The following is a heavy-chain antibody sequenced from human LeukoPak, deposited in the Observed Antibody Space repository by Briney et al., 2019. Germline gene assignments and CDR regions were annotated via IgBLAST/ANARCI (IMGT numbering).Heavy chain of an antibody. J-gene: IGHJ5*02. CDR1: GGSISSYY. CDR3: ARGSPLWFGESLNWFDP. V-gene: IGHV4-59*01. D-gene: IGHD3-10*01. Sequence: SETLSLTCTVSGGSISSYYWSWIRQPPGKGLEWIGYIYYSGSTNYNPSLKSRVTISVDTSKNQFSLKLSSVTAADTAVYYCARGSPLWFGESLNWFDPWGRGTLVTVSS. CDR2: IYYSGST.